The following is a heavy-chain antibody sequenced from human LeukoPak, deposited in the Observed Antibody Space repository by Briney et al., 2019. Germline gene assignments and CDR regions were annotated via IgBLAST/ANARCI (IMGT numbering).Heavy chain of an antibody. J-gene: IGHJ4*02. Sequence: GGSLRLSCAASGFTFSSYGMHWVRQAPGKGLEWVAVISYDGSNKYYADSVKGRFTISRDNSKNTLYLQMNSLRAEDTAVYYCANMIEMATKGYFDYWGQGTLVTVSS. V-gene: IGHV3-30*18. D-gene: IGHD5-24*01. CDR2: ISYDGSNK. CDR1: GFTFSSYG. CDR3: ANMIEMATKGYFDY.